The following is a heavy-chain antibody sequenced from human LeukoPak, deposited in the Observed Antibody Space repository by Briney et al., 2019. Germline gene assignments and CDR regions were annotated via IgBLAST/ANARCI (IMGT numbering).Heavy chain of an antibody. CDR3: ARDLIDKGYYYGMDV. V-gene: IGHV3-30*04. J-gene: IGHJ6*02. CDR1: GFTFSSYA. CDR2: ISYDGSNK. D-gene: IGHD3-9*01. Sequence: GRSLRLSCAASGFTFSSYAMHWVRQAPGKGLEWVAVISYDGSNKYYADSVKGRFTISRDNSKNTLYLQMNSLRAEDTAVYYCARDLIDKGYYYGMDVWGQGTMVTVSS.